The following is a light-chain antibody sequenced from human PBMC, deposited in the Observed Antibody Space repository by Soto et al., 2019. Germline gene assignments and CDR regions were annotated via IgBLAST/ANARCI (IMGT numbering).Light chain of an antibody. Sequence: DIQMTQSPSSVSASVGDRVTITCRASQAVGSWLAWYQQKPGQAPKLLTHSSSSLQSGVPSRFIGSGSGTDFTLTIDSLQPEAFASYYCQQANSFPLTFGGGTKVEIK. CDR3: QQANSFPLT. CDR1: QAVGSW. J-gene: IGKJ4*01. V-gene: IGKV1-12*01. CDR2: SSS.